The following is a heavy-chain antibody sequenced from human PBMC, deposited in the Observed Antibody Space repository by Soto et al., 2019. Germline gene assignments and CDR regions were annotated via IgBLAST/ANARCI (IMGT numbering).Heavy chain of an antibody. V-gene: IGHV3-11*01. Sequence: GGSLRLSCAASGFTFSDYYMSWIRQAPGKGLEWVSYISSSGSTIYYADSVKGRFTISRDNAKNSLYLQMNSLRAEDTAVYYCANKDYGDYYYYYMDVWGKGTTVTVSS. J-gene: IGHJ6*03. CDR1: GFTFSDYY. D-gene: IGHD4-17*01. CDR2: ISSSGSTI. CDR3: ANKDYGDYYYYYMDV.